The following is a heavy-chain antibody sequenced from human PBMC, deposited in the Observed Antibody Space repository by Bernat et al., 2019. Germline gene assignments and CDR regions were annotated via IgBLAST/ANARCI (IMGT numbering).Heavy chain of an antibody. CDR3: AKGACRSTGCYTWFDP. J-gene: IGHJ5*02. Sequence: EVQLLESGGGLVQPGGSLRLSCVASGFTFSNYAISWVRQVPGKWLEWVSAISDRGNGDHSADSLKCRFTISRDNSKNTLYIQLSSLGVEDTAVYYCAKGACRSTGCYTWFDPWGQGTPVTVTS. CDR1: GFTFSNYA. CDR2: ISDRGNGD. V-gene: IGHV3-23*01. D-gene: IGHD2-2*02.